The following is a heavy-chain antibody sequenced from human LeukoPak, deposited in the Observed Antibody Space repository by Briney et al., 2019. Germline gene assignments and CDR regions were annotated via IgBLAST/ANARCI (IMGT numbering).Heavy chain of an antibody. V-gene: IGHV3-21*01. CDR1: GFTFSSYS. CDR3: ARDPAKISPPRDDY. J-gene: IGHJ4*02. Sequence: GGSLRLSCAASGFTFSSYSMNWVRQAPGKGLEWVSSISSSSSYIYYADSVKGRFTISRDNAKNSLYLQMNSLRAEDTAVYYCARDPAKISPPRDDYWGQGTLVTVSS. D-gene: IGHD2-15*01. CDR2: ISSSSSYI.